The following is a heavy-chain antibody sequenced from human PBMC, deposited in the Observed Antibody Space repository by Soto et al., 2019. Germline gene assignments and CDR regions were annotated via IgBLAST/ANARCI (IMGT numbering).Heavy chain of an antibody. D-gene: IGHD1-7*01. Sequence: PVGSLRLSCAASGFTFSSYGMHWVRQAPGKGLEWVAVIWYDGSNKYYADSVKGRFTISRDNSKNTLFLQMNSLRAEDTAVYYCAKDRGTGTTYYYYYGMDVWGQGTTVPVSS. J-gene: IGHJ6*02. V-gene: IGHV3-33*06. CDR1: GFTFSSYG. CDR3: AKDRGTGTTYYYYYGMDV. CDR2: IWYDGSNK.